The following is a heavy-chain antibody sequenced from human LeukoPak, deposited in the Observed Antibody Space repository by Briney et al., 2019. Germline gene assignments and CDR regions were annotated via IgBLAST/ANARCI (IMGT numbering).Heavy chain of an antibody. Sequence: SQTLSLTCAISGDSVSSNSPAWNWFRQSPSRGLEWLGRTYYRSKWYTDYSGSVKSRISINADTSKNQFSLQLNSVTPEDTAVYYCARDLRGAPVGGSYYYYGMDVWGKGTTVIVSS. CDR2: TYYRSKWYT. CDR1: GDSVSSNSPA. CDR3: ARDLRGAPVGGSYYYYGMDV. D-gene: IGHD6-19*01. J-gene: IGHJ6*04. V-gene: IGHV6-1*01.